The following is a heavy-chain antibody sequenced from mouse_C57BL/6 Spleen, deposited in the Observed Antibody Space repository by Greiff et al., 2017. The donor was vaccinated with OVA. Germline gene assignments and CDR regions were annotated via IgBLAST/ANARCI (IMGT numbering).Heavy chain of an antibody. Sequence: VHLVESGAELVKPGASVKMSCKASGYTFTTYPIEWMKQNHGKSLEWIGNFHPYNDDTKYNEKFKGKATLTVEKSSSTVYLELSRLTSDDSAVYYCARGIYYYGSYWYFDVWGTGTTVTVSS. CDR1: GYTFTTYP. J-gene: IGHJ1*03. CDR3: ARGIYYYGSYWYFDV. D-gene: IGHD1-1*01. CDR2: FHPYNDDT. V-gene: IGHV1-47*01.